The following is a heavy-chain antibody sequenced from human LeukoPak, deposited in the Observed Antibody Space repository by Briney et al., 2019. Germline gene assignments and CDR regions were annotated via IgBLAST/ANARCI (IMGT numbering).Heavy chain of an antibody. D-gene: IGHD3-16*01. CDR1: GGSISSYY. CDR3: ARDRGLGVDWFDP. Sequence: SETLSLTCTVSGGSISSYYWSWIRQPPGKGLEWIGYIYYSGSTNYNPSLKSRVTISVDTSKNQFSLKLSSVTAADTAVYYCARDRGLGVDWFDPWGQGILVTVSS. V-gene: IGHV4-59*01. J-gene: IGHJ5*02. CDR2: IYYSGST.